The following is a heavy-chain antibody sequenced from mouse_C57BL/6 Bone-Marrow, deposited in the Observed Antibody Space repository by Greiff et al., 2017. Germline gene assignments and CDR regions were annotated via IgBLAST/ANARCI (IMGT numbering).Heavy chain of an antibody. D-gene: IGHD1-1*01. J-gene: IGHJ2*01. CDR3: ARDTTVVPYFDY. Sequence: VQLQQSGAELARPGASVKLSCQASGYTFTSYGISWVKQRTGQGLEWIGEIYPRSGNTYYNEKFKGKATLTADKSFSASYMELRSLTSEDSAVYCCARDTTVVPYFDYWGQGTTLTVSS. CDR1: GYTFTSYG. V-gene: IGHV1-81*01. CDR2: IYPRSGNT.